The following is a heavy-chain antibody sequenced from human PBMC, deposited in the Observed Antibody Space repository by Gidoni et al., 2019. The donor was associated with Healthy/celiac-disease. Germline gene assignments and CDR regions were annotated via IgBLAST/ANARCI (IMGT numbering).Heavy chain of an antibody. CDR2: ISYDGSNK. D-gene: IGHD6-19*01. V-gene: IGHV3-30*18. Sequence: QVQLVESGGGVVQPGRSLRLSCAASGFTFSSYGMHWVRQAPGKGLEWVAVISYDGSNKYYADSVKGRFTISRDNSKNTLYLQMNSLRAEDTAVYYCAKEGAIAVAGTGDYWGQGTLVTVSS. CDR3: AKEGAIAVAGTGDY. J-gene: IGHJ4*02. CDR1: GFTFSSYG.